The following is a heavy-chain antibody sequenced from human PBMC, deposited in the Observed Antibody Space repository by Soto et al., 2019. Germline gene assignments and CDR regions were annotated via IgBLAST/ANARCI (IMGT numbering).Heavy chain of an antibody. V-gene: IGHV4-30-4*01. CDR3: ARGRYCLTGRCFPNWFDS. CDR1: GDSISTVDYF. Sequence: TLSLTCSVSGDSISTVDYFWAWIRRPPGQALEYIGYIYKSATTYYNPSFESRVAISLDTSKSQFSLNVASVTAADTAVYFCARGRYCLTGRCFPNWFDSWGQGTLVTVSS. CDR2: IYKSATT. D-gene: IGHD2-15*01. J-gene: IGHJ5*01.